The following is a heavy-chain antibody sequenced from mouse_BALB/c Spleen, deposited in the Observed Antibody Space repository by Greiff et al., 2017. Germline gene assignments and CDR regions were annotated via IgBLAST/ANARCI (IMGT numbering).Heavy chain of an antibody. CDR1: GFTFSDYY. Sequence: EVQLVESGGGLVKPGGSLKLSCAASGFTFSDYYMYWVRQTPEKRLEWVATISDGGSYTYYPDSVKGRFTISRDNAKNNLYLQMSSLKSEDTAMYYCARERDDAMDYWGQGTSVTVSS. CDR2: ISDGGSYT. J-gene: IGHJ4*01. CDR3: ARERDDAMDY. V-gene: IGHV5-4*02.